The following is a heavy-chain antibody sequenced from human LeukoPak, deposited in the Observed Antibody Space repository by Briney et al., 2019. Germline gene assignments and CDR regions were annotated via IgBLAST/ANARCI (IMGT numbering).Heavy chain of an antibody. J-gene: IGHJ4*02. CDR1: GFTFSSNS. CDR2: ISSTSSNT. V-gene: IGHV3-21*01. D-gene: IGHD2-15*01. CDR3: AKEYCSGGRCYAYLDY. Sequence: GGSLRLSCAASGFTFSSNSMNWVRQVPGKGPEWVSSISSTSSNTYYADSVKGRFTISRDNAKNSLYLQMNSLRAEDTAVYYCAKEYCSGGRCYAYLDYWGPGTLVSVSS.